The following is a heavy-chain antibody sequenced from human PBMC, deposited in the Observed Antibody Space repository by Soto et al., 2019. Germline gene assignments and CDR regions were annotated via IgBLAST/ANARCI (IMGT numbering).Heavy chain of an antibody. V-gene: IGHV3-30*18. Sequence: GGSLRLSCAASGFTFSSYGMHWVRQAPGKGLEWVAVISYDGSNKYYVDSVKGRFTISRDNSKNTLYLQMNSLRAEDTAVYYCAKDPLPLGELSSPDYWGQGTLVTVSS. CDR1: GFTFSSYG. J-gene: IGHJ4*02. D-gene: IGHD3-16*02. CDR2: ISYDGSNK. CDR3: AKDPLPLGELSSPDY.